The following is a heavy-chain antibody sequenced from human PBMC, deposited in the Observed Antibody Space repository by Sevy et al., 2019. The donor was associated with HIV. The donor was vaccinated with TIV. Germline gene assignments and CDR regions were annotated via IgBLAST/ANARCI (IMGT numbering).Heavy chain of an antibody. CDR3: AKVGYCSSTSCYSIYYGMDV. D-gene: IGHD2-2*02. CDR1: GFTFSRNA. Sequence: GGSLRLSCAASGFTFSRNAMSWVRQAPGKGLEWASGITGSGGSTYYADSVKGRFTISRDNSKNTLYLQMNSLRVEETDVYYCAKVGYCSSTSCYSIYYGMDVWGQGTTVTVSS. V-gene: IGHV3-23*01. J-gene: IGHJ6*02. CDR2: ITGSGGST.